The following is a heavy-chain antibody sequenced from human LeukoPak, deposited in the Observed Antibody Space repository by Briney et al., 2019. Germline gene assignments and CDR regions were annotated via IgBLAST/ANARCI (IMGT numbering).Heavy chain of an antibody. J-gene: IGHJ4*02. CDR3: ARGRTPWGLPLAY. CDR2: IYYSGST. Sequence: SETLSLTCTVSGGSISSSSYYWGWIRQPPGKGLEWIGSIYYSGSTYYNPSLKSRVTISVDTSKNQFSLKLSSVTAADTAVYYCARGRTPWGLPLAYWGQGTLVTVSS. CDR1: GGSISSSSYY. V-gene: IGHV4-39*01. D-gene: IGHD3-16*01.